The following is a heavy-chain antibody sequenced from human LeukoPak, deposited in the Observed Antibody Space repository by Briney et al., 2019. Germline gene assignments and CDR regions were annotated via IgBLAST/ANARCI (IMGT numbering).Heavy chain of an antibody. CDR3: ARGVGAVLRGFDY. D-gene: IGHD1-26*01. CDR2: ISSSSSTI. J-gene: IGHJ4*02. V-gene: IGHV3-48*01. Sequence: GGSLRLSCAASGFTFSSYSMNWVRQAPGKGLEWVSYISSSSSTIYYADSVKGRFTISRDIAKNSLYLQMNSLRAEDTAVYYCARGVGAVLRGFDYWGQGTLVTVSS. CDR1: GFTFSSYS.